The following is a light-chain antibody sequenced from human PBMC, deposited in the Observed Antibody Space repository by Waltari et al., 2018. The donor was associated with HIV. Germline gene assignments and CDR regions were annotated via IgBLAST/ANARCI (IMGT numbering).Light chain of an antibody. J-gene: IGLJ3*02. CDR1: SSDVGGYNY. CDR3: SSYTSSSTWV. V-gene: IGLV2-14*01. Sequence: QSALTQPASVSGSPGQSITISCTGTSSDVGGYNYVSWYQQHPGKAPKLMIYEVSNRPSGVSYRFSGSKSGNTASLTISGLQAEDEADYYCSSYTSSSTWVFGGGTKLTVL. CDR2: EVS.